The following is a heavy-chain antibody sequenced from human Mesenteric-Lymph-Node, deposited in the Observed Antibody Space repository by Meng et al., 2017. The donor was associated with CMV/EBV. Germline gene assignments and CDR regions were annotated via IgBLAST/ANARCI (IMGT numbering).Heavy chain of an antibody. CDR2: INTDNAKT. J-gene: IGHJ4*02. Sequence: ASGYPFTHYGIHWVRQAPGQRPQWMGWINTDNAKTQYSESFQGRVSITIDTSANTVYMELRSLRLADTAVYYCARGLGWFGELSSDYWGQGTLVTVSS. D-gene: IGHD3-10*01. V-gene: IGHV1-3*04. CDR1: GYPFTHYG. CDR3: ARGLGWFGELSSDY.